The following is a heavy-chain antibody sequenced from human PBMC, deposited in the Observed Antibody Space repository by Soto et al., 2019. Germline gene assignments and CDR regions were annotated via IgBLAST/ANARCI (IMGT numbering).Heavy chain of an antibody. CDR2: IFYSGST. Sequence: SETPSLTCTVYGGPISSGDYYWNWIRQPPGKGLEWIGNIFYSGSTYYNPSLKGRVSISVDTSKNQLSLKLSSVTAADTAVYYCARLGGQRVLDYWGQGNLVTVSS. CDR3: ARLGGQRVLDY. CDR1: GGPISSGDYY. J-gene: IGHJ4*02. V-gene: IGHV4-30-4*01. D-gene: IGHD3-16*01.